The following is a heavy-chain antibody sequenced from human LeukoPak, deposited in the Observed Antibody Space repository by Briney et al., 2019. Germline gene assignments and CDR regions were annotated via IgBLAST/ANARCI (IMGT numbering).Heavy chain of an antibody. Sequence: SETLSLTCAVYGGSFSGYYWSWIRQPPGKGLEWIGEINHSGSTNYSPSLKSRVTISVDTSKNQFSLQLSSVTAADTAVYYCARAPRTGAWDMITFGGVIVHGDAFDFWGQGTMVTVSS. J-gene: IGHJ3*01. CDR3: ARAPRTGAWDMITFGGVIVHGDAFDF. V-gene: IGHV4-34*01. CDR2: INHSGST. D-gene: IGHD3-16*02. CDR1: GGSFSGYY.